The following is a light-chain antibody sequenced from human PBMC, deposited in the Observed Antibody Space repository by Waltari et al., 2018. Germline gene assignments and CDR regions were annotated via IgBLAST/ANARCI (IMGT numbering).Light chain of an antibody. CDR2: STS. Sequence: TVVTQEPSLSVSPGGTVTLTCGLTSGPVSASNYPSWYQQTPGQTPRTLIYSTSTRPSGVPNRFSGSLLGNKAALTITGTQADDESDYYCLLYMDSATWLFGGGTRLTVL. J-gene: IGLJ2*01. CDR3: LLYMDSATWL. CDR1: SGPVSASNY. V-gene: IGLV8-61*01.